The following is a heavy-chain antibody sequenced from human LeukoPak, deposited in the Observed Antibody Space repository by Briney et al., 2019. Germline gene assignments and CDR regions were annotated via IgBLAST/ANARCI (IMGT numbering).Heavy chain of an antibody. CDR2: ISAYNGNT. D-gene: IGHD3-22*01. CDR3: ARAFYYYDSSGYSDY. CDR1: GYTFTSYG. V-gene: IGHV1-18*01. J-gene: IGHJ4*02. Sequence: ASVKVSCTASGYTFTSYGISWVRQAPGQGLEWMGWISAYNGNTNYAQKLQGRVTMTTDTSTSTAYMELRSLRSDDTAVSYCARAFYYYDSSGYSDYWGQGTLVTVSS.